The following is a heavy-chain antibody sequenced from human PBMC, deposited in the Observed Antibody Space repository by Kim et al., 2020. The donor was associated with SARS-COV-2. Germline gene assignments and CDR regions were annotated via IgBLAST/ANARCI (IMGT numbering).Heavy chain of an antibody. Sequence: SVKVSCKASGGTFSSYAISWVRQAPGQGLEWMGGIIPIFGTANYAQKFQGRVTITADESTSTAYMELSSLRSEDTAVYYCARDAGSKWLRRPPEYYFDYLGQGTLVTVSS. D-gene: IGHD5-12*01. J-gene: IGHJ4*02. CDR3: ARDAGSKWLRRPPEYYFDY. CDR2: IIPIFGTA. V-gene: IGHV1-69*13. CDR1: GGTFSSYA.